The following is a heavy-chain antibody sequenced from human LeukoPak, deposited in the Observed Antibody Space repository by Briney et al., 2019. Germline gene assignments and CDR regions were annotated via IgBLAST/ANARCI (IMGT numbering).Heavy chain of an antibody. Sequence: GRSLRLSCAASGFTFSSYGMHWVRQAPGKGLEWVAVISYDGSNKYYADSVKGRFTISRDNSKNTLYLQMNSLRAEDTAVYYCAIPWPGIAVAGTDYWGQGTLVTVSS. J-gene: IGHJ4*02. V-gene: IGHV3-30*03. CDR1: GFTFSSYG. D-gene: IGHD6-19*01. CDR3: AIPWPGIAVAGTDY. CDR2: ISYDGSNK.